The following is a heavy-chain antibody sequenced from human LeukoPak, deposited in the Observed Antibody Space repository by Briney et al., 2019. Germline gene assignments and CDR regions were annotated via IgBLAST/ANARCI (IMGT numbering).Heavy chain of an antibody. CDR1: GGSFSGYY. CDR3: ARVRGARSRVVVTAIHFDY. V-gene: IGHV4-34*01. D-gene: IGHD2-21*02. Sequence: PSESLSLTCAAYGGSFSGYYWSWMRQPPGKGLEWIGGINHSGSTNSNASLKSRVTISVDTSKNQLSLKLSSVTAADTAVYYCARVRGARSRVVVTAIHFDYWGQGTLVTVSS. J-gene: IGHJ4*02. CDR2: INHSGST.